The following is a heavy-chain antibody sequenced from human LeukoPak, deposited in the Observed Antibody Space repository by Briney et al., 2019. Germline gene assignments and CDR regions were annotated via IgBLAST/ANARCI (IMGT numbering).Heavy chain of an antibody. V-gene: IGHV3-48*03. CDR2: ISSSGSTI. J-gene: IGHJ6*04. Sequence: GGSPRLSCAASGFTFSSYEMDWVRQAPGKGLEWVSYISSSGSTIYYADSVKGRFTISRDNAKTSLYLQMNSLRAEDTAVYYCAELGITMIGGVWGKGTTVTISS. CDR1: GFTFSSYE. CDR3: AELGITMIGGV. D-gene: IGHD3-10*02.